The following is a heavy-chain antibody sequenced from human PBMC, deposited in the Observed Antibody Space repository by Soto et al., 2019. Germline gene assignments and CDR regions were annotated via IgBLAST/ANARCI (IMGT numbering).Heavy chain of an antibody. CDR3: AKDIQGRGATTGDDAFDI. D-gene: IGHD1-1*01. Sequence: EVQLLESGGGLVQPGGSLRLSCVGSEFTFSNYAMNWVRQAPGEGPEWVSLISSSGGTTYYADYVKGRFSISRDNSKNTLYLQMNSLRVEDTAIYYCAKDIQGRGATTGDDAFDIWGQGTMVTVSS. CDR2: ISSSGGTT. V-gene: IGHV3-23*01. J-gene: IGHJ3*02. CDR1: EFTFSNYA.